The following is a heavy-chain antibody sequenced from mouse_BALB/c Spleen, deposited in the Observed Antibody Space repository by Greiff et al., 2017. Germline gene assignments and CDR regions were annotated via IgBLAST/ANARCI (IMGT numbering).Heavy chain of an antibody. CDR2: IDPANGNT. J-gene: IGHJ2*01. D-gene: IGHD2-3*01. CDR3: ARPIYDGYYGDY. CDR1: GFNIKDTY. V-gene: IGHV14-3*02. Sequence: EVQLQQSGAELVKPGASVKLSCTASGFNIKDTYMHWVKQRPEQGLEWIGRIDPANGNTKYDPKFQGKATITADTSSNTAYLQLSSLTSEDTAVYYCARPIYDGYYGDYWGQGTTLTVAS.